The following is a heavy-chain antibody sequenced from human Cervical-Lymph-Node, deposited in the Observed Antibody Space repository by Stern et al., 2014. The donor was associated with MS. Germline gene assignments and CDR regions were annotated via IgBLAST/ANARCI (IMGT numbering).Heavy chain of an antibody. CDR1: GGTFSKFP. V-gene: IGHV1-69*01. CDR3: ALSSETSDRWYSLGYDL. Sequence: QVQLGQSGAEVAKPGSSVKVSCKASGGTFSKFPSSWVRQAPGQGLEWMAGIFPVFGTPTYAQEFRGRVTITADVSTSTVYMELSSLRSDDTAVYYCALSSETSDRWYSLGYDLWGQGTLVTVSS. J-gene: IGHJ5*02. CDR2: IFPVFGTP. D-gene: IGHD6-13*01.